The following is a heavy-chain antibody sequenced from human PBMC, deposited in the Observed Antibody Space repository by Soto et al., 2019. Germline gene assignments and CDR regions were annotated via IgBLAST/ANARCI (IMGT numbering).Heavy chain of an antibody. J-gene: IGHJ3*02. V-gene: IGHV1-69*01. CDR1: GGTFSSYA. CDR3: ARDMALWVIYCSGGSCYSGAFDI. CDR2: IIPIFGTA. Sequence: SVKVSCQASGGTFSSYAISWVRQAPGQGLEWMGGIIPIFGTANYAQKFQGRVTITADESTSTAYMELSSLRSEDTAVYYCARDMALWVIYCSGGSCYSGAFDIWGQGTMVTVSS. D-gene: IGHD2-15*01.